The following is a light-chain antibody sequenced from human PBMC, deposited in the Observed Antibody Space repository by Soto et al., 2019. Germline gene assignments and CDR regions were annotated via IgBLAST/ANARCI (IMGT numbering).Light chain of an antibody. CDR1: QSVSSN. Sequence: EIVMTQSPATLSVSPGERATLFCRASQSVSSNLAWYQRKPGQVPRLLFSGASTRAIGVPARFSGSGSGTEFSLIISSLQSEDFAVYYCQQYNNWPPTFGQGTKVEIK. J-gene: IGKJ1*01. CDR3: QQYNNWPPT. CDR2: GAS. V-gene: IGKV3-15*01.